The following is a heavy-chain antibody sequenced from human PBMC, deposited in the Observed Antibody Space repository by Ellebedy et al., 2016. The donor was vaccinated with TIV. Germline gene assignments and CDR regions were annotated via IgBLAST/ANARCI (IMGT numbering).Heavy chain of an antibody. CDR1: GFTFSSYD. J-gene: IGHJ6*02. V-gene: IGHV3-13*01. D-gene: IGHD4-23*01. CDR2: IGTAGDT. CDR3: ARGVEHGGNLLTYYYGMDV. Sequence: GGSLRLSXAASGFTFSSYDMHWVRQATGKGLEWVSAIGTAGDTYYPGSVKGRFTISRENAKNSLYLQMNSLRAEDTAVYYCARGVEHGGNLLTYYYGMDVWGQGTTVTVSS.